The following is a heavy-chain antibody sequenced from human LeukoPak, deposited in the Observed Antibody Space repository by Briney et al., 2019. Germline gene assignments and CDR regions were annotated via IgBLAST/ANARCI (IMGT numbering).Heavy chain of an antibody. Sequence: GGSLRLSCIASGLPFSNHGMHWVRQTPGKGLEWVAFIRYDGANQYYPDSVKGRFTISRDNSRNTLYLQMNSPRLEDTAVYYCAKDIAVSDFYFDHWGQGTLVTVSS. V-gene: IGHV3-30*02. CDR2: IRYDGANQ. CDR1: GLPFSNHG. J-gene: IGHJ4*02. D-gene: IGHD6-19*01. CDR3: AKDIAVSDFYFDH.